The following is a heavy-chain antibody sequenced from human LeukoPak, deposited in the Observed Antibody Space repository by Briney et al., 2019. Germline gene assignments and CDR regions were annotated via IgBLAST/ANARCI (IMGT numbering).Heavy chain of an antibody. CDR1: GGTLSFGTAG. V-gene: IGHV1-69*10. J-gene: IGHJ6*03. CDR2: IIPLLDSP. CDR3: ARASIVTTNGDNVYYYMDV. D-gene: IGHD5-12*01. Sequence: SVKVSCKASGGTLSFGTAGVTWVRQASGQRLEWLGGIIPLLDSPHYAPSFQGRLTITADRFSGVAYMDLSSPRSEDTAVYYCARASIVTTNGDNVYYYMDVWGTGTTVTVSS.